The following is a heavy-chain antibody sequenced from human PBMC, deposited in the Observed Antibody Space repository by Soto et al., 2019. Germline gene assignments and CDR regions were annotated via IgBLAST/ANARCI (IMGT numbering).Heavy chain of an antibody. V-gene: IGHV4-34*01. CDR2: INHSGST. CDR3: ASRSYCSGGSCYSPLDY. CDR1: RGSFSGYY. J-gene: IGHJ4*02. Sequence: PSETLSLTCGVYRGSFSGYYWSWMRQPPGKGLEWIGEINHSGSTNYNPSLKSRVTISVDTSKNQFSLKLSSVTAADTAVYYCASRSYCSGGSCYSPLDYWGQGTLVTVSS. D-gene: IGHD2-15*01.